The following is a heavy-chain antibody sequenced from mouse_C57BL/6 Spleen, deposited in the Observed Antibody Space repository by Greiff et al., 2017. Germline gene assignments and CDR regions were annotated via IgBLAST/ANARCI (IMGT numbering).Heavy chain of an antibody. CDR1: GYTFTSYW. V-gene: IGHV1-5*01. CDR2: IYPGNSDT. CDR3: TGEYYGYAAWLAY. D-gene: IGHD2-2*01. J-gene: IGHJ3*01. Sequence: VQLQQSGTVLARPGASVKMSCKTSGYTFTSYWMHWVKQRPGQGLEWIGAIYPGNSDTSYNQKFKGKAKLTAVTSASTAYMELSSLTNEDSAVYYCTGEYYGYAAWLAYWGQGTLVTVSA.